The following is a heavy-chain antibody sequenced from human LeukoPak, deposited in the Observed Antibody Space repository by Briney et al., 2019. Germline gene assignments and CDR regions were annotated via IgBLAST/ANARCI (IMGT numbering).Heavy chain of an antibody. Sequence: SETLSLTCTVSGGSVSSGSYYWSWIRQPPGKGLEWIGYIYYSGSTNYNPSLKSRVTISVDTSKNQFSLKLSSVTAEDTAVYYCARGPRGQRFDYWGQGTLVTVSS. CDR2: IYYSGST. V-gene: IGHV4-61*01. J-gene: IGHJ4*02. CDR1: GGSVSSGSYY. D-gene: IGHD1-1*01. CDR3: ARGPRGQRFDY.